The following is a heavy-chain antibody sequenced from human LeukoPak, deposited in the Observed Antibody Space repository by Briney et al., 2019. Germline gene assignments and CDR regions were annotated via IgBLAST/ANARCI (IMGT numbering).Heavy chain of an antibody. CDR2: IYTSGST. V-gene: IGHV4-61*02. J-gene: IGHJ6*03. CDR1: GGSISSSSYY. Sequence: ASETLSLTCTVSGGSISSSSYYWSWIRQPAGKGLEWIGRIYTSGSTNYNPSLKSRVTISVDTSKNQFSLKLSSVTAADTAVYYCARWANYGDYYYYYYMDVWGKGTTVTVSS. D-gene: IGHD4-17*01. CDR3: ARWANYGDYYYYYYMDV.